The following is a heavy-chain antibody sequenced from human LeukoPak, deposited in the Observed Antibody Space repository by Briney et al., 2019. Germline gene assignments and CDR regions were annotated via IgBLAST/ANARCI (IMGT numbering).Heavy chain of an antibody. V-gene: IGHV3-23*01. D-gene: IGHD7-27*01. CDR1: GFTFSRYA. CDR2: ISGSGGSA. Sequence: PGGSLRLSCAASGFTFSRYAMTWVRQAPGKGLEWVSAISGSGGSAFYADSVKGRFTISRDNAKNSLYLQMNSLRAEDTAVYYCARDRVTGDAFDIWGQGTMVTVSS. J-gene: IGHJ3*02. CDR3: ARDRVTGDAFDI.